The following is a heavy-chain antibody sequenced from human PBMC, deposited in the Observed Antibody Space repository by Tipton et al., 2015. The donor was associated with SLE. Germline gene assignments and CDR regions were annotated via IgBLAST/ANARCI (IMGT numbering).Heavy chain of an antibody. CDR1: GGSISSSSYY. Sequence: TLSLTCTVSGGSISSSSYYWGWIRQPPGKGLEWIGSIYYSGSTYYNPSLKSRFTISVDTSKNQFSLQLNSVTPEDTAVYYCARDAPTVTTGAFDYWGQGTLVTVSS. CDR3: ARDAPTVTTGAFDY. J-gene: IGHJ4*02. D-gene: IGHD4-17*01. CDR2: IYYSGST. V-gene: IGHV4-39*07.